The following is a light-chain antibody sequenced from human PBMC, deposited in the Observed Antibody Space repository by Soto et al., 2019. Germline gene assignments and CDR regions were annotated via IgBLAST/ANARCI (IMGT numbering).Light chain of an antibody. V-gene: IGKV3-11*01. Sequence: EIVLTQTPATRSLSPGERATLSCRASQSVGTYFAWYQQKPGQAPRLLIYDASNRATGIPARFSGSGSGTEFTLTISSLEPEDFAVYYCQQRRSWPLTFGGGTNVEIK. CDR1: QSVGTY. CDR3: QQRRSWPLT. CDR2: DAS. J-gene: IGKJ4*01.